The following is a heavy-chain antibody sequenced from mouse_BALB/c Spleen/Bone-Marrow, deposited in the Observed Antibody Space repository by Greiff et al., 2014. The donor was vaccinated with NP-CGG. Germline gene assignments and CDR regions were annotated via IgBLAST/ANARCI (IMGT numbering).Heavy chain of an antibody. D-gene: IGHD1-2*01. CDR3: ARHEERLITTAAWFAY. CDR1: GYTFTEYT. CDR2: FYPGSGSI. J-gene: IGHJ3*01. Sequence: VKLMESGAELVKPGASVKLSCKASGYTFTEYTIHWVKQRSGQGLEWIGWFYPGSGSIKYNEKFKDKATLTADKSSSTVYMELSRWTSEDLAVYFCARHEERLITTAAWFAYWGQGTLVTVSA. V-gene: IGHV1-62-2*01.